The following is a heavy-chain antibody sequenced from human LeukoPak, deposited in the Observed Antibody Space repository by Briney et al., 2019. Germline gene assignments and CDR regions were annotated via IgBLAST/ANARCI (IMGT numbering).Heavy chain of an antibody. Sequence: PGGSLRLSCAAPGFTFSSYSMNWVRQAPGKGLEWVSSISSSSSSYIYYADSVKGRFTISRDNAKNSLYLQMNSLRAEDTAVYYCARDNTRREAFGYYMDVWGKGTTVTISS. J-gene: IGHJ6*03. CDR3: ARDNTRREAFGYYMDV. CDR2: ISSSSSSYI. V-gene: IGHV3-21*01. D-gene: IGHD3-10*01. CDR1: GFTFSSYS.